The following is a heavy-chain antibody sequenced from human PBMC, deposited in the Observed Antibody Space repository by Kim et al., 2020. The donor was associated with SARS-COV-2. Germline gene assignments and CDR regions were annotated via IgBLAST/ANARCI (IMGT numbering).Heavy chain of an antibody. D-gene: IGHD2-2*01. CDR1: GFTFSSYS. V-gene: IGHV3-21*01. CDR2: ISSSSSYI. Sequence: GGSLRLSCAASGFTFSSYSMNWVRQAPGKGLEWVSSISSSSSYIYYADSVKGRFTISRDNAKNSLYLQMNSLRAEDMAVYYCARETYCSSTSCYHLREAYCGGDCYGPAYYFDYWGQGTLVTVSS. CDR3: ARETYCSSTSCYHLREAYCGGDCYGPAYYFDY. J-gene: IGHJ4*02.